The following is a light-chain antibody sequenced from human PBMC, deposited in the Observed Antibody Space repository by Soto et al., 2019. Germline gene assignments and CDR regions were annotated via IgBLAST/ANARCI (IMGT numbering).Light chain of an antibody. CDR1: HNISSW. CDR3: QQYSYYWWT. CDR2: KAS. J-gene: IGKJ1*01. V-gene: IGKV1-5*03. Sequence: DIQMTQSPSTLSTSVGDRVTITCRASHNISSWLSWYQQKPGKAPNLLIYKASSLDSGVPSRFSGSGSGTESTLTISSLQPDDFATYFCQQYSYYWWTFGQGTKVDIK.